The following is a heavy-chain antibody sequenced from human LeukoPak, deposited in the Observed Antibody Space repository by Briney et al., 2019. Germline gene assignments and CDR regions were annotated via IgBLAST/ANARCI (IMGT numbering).Heavy chain of an antibody. CDR3: ARDPSNTSGWKTWFDT. D-gene: IGHD6-19*01. J-gene: IGHJ5*02. V-gene: IGHV1-18*01. CDR2: ISGYNGDT. Sequence: ASVKVSCKASGFIFTKYGFSWVRQAPGQGLEWVGWISGYNGDTHYAQKLQGRVTMTTDTSTTTAYMELRSLRSDDTAFYYCARDPSNTSGWKTWFDTWGQGTLVTVSS. CDR1: GFIFTKYG.